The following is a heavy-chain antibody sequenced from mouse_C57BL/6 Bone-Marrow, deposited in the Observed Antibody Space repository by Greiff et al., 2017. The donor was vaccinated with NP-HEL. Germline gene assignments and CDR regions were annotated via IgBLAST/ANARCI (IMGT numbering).Heavy chain of an antibody. CDR3: ARPLWLRYAMDY. V-gene: IGHV5-6*01. CDR1: GFTFSSYG. Sequence: EVNLVESGGDLVKPGGSLKLSCAASGFTFSSYGMSWVRQTPDKRLEWVATISSGGSYTYYPDSVKGRFTISRDNAKNTLYLQMSSLKSEDTAMYYCARPLWLRYAMDYWGQGTSVTVSS. J-gene: IGHJ4*01. CDR2: ISSGGSYT. D-gene: IGHD2-2*01.